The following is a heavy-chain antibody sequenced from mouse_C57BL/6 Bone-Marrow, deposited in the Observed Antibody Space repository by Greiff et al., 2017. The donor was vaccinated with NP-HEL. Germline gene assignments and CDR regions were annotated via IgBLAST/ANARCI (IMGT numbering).Heavy chain of an antibody. Sequence: QVQLKQSGAELVKPGASVKLSCKASGYTFTEYTIHWVKQRSGQGLEWIGWFYPGSGSIKYNEKFKDKATLTADKSSSTVYMELSRLTSEDSAVYFCARHEGDYYGSSLWYFDVWGTGTTVTVSS. CDR3: ARHEGDYYGSSLWYFDV. CDR1: GYTFTEYT. V-gene: IGHV1-62-2*01. D-gene: IGHD1-1*01. CDR2: FYPGSGSI. J-gene: IGHJ1*03.